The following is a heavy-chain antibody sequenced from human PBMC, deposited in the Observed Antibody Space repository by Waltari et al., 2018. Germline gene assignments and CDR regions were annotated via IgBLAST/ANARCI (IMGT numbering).Heavy chain of an antibody. D-gene: IGHD3-22*01. CDR3: ARQAYYDSSGPIGPDY. CDR2: IYYSGST. CDR1: GGSISSSSYY. Sequence: QLQLQESGPGLVKPSETLSLTCTVSGGSISSSSYYWGWIRQPPGKGLEWIGSIYYSGSTYYNPSLKSRVTISVDTSKNQFSLKLSSVTAADTAVYYCARQAYYDSSGPIGPDYWGQGTLVTVSS. J-gene: IGHJ4*02. V-gene: IGHV4-39*01.